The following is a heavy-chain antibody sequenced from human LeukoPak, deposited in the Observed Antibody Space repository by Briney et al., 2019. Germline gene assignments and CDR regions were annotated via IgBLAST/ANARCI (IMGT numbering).Heavy chain of an antibody. D-gene: IGHD2-2*01. Sequence: GGSLRLSCTASGFTFSNYWMDWVRQAPGKGLVWVSRINSDGSNPNHADSVKGRFTISSDNAENTLDLQMNSLRAADTAVYYCARYCSSTSCRAQNRDWFDPWGQGALVIVSS. J-gene: IGHJ5*02. CDR3: ARYCSSTSCRAQNRDWFDP. V-gene: IGHV3-74*01. CDR1: GFTFSNYW. CDR2: INSDGSNP.